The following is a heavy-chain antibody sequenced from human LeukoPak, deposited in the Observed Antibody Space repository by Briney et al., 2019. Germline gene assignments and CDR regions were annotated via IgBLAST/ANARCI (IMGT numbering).Heavy chain of an antibody. CDR3: AKDISVGATPYYFDY. J-gene: IGHJ4*02. CDR1: GFTFDDYA. V-gene: IGHV3-9*01. D-gene: IGHD1-26*01. Sequence: PGGSLRLSCAASGFTFDDYAMHWVRHAPGKGLEWVSGIIWNSGSIGYADSVKGRFTISRDNAKNSLYLQMNSLRAEDTALYYFAKDISVGATPYYFDYWGQGTLVTVSS. CDR2: IIWNSGSI.